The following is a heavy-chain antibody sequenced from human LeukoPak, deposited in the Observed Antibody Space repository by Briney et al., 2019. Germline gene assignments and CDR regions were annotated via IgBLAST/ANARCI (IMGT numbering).Heavy chain of an antibody. CDR3: ARARYFDWLSSYYYYYMDV. Sequence: PGGSLRLSCAASGFTFSNYAMSWVRQAPGKGLEWVSNISGSGTGGATYYADSVKGRFAISRDNSKNTLYLQMNSLRAEDTAVYYCARARYFDWLSSYYYYYMDVWGKGTTVTISS. CDR2: ISGSGTGGAT. D-gene: IGHD3-9*01. CDR1: GFTFSNYA. J-gene: IGHJ6*03. V-gene: IGHV3-23*01.